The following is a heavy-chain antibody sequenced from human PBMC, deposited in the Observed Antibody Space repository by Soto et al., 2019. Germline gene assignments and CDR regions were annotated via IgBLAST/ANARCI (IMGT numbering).Heavy chain of an antibody. Sequence: QVQLQESGPGLVKPSGTLSLTCAVSGGSISSSNWWSWVRQPPGKGLEWIGEIYHSGSTNYNPSLKSRVTISVDKAQNQFSLKLSSVTAADTAVYYCARGVLITVSHQSWFDPWGQGTLVTVSS. V-gene: IGHV4-4*02. J-gene: IGHJ5*02. CDR3: ARGVLITVSHQSWFDP. D-gene: IGHD3-22*01. CDR2: IYHSGST. CDR1: GGSISSSNW.